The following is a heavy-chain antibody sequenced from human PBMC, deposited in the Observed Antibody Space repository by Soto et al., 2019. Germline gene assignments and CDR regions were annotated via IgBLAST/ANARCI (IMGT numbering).Heavy chain of an antibody. CDR3: ARGAFGAYYLDS. Sequence: EVQLVESGGGLVQPGGSLRLSCAASGFTFSSYWNHWVRQAPGEGLVWVSRIKGDEITTNYADSVKGRFTISRDNAKNTVFLQMNSLRAEDTAVYYCARGAFGAYYLDSWGQGTLVTVSS. D-gene: IGHD3-3*01. CDR1: GFTFSSYW. CDR2: IKGDEITT. V-gene: IGHV3-74*01. J-gene: IGHJ4*02.